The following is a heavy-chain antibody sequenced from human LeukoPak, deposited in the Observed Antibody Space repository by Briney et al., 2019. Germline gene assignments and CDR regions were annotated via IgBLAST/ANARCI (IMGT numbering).Heavy chain of an antibody. D-gene: IGHD3-10*01. V-gene: IGHV3-33*08. Sequence: GGSLTLSCAASGFTFSSEWMHWVRQAPGKGLEWVAVIWYDGSKKYFADSVKGRFTISRDNSNNALFLQMNSLRAEDTAVYYCARYYGSGSEYFMDVWGQGTTVTVSS. CDR3: ARYYGSGSEYFMDV. J-gene: IGHJ6*02. CDR1: GFTFSSEW. CDR2: IWYDGSKK.